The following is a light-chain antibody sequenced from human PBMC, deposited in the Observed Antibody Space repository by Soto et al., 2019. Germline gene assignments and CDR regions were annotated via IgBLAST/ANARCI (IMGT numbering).Light chain of an antibody. CDR2: DAS. CDR1: QSVSSY. V-gene: IGKV3-11*01. Sequence: SPAPLSLSPGERATLSCRASQSVSSYLAWYQQKPGQAPRLLIYDASNRATGIPARFSGSGSGTDFTLTISSLEPEDFAVYYCQQRSNWLITFGQGTRLEIK. J-gene: IGKJ5*01. CDR3: QQRSNWLIT.